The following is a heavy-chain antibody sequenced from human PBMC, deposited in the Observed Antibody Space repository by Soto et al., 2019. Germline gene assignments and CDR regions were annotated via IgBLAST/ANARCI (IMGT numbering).Heavy chain of an antibody. CDR1: GGTFSSYA. CDR2: IIAIFGTA. Sequence: ASVKVSCKASGGTFSSYAISWVRQAPGQGLEWMGGIIAIFGTANYAQKFQGRVTITADESTSTAYMELSSLRSEDTAVYYCARDFGAYCTNGVCPLGYYGMDVWGQGTTVTVS. CDR3: ARDFGAYCTNGVCPLGYYGMDV. D-gene: IGHD2-8*01. V-gene: IGHV1-69*13. J-gene: IGHJ6*02.